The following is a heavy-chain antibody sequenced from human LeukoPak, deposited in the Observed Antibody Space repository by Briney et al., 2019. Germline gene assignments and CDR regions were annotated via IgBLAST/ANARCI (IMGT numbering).Heavy chain of an antibody. CDR2: IKLDGSEK. Sequence: GGSLRLSCVASGFTFGKYWMSWVRQAPGKGLEWVANIKLDGSEKNYVDSVKGRFTISRDNTKNSLYLQMNSLKTEDTAVYYCTRENWNDRFFDYWGQGTLVTVSS. CDR3: TRENWNDRFFDY. D-gene: IGHD1-1*01. CDR1: GFTFGKYW. V-gene: IGHV3-7*03. J-gene: IGHJ4*02.